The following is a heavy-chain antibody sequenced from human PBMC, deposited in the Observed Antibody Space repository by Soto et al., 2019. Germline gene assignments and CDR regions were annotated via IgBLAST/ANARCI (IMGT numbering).Heavy chain of an antibody. CDR1: GFTFASYH. Sequence: EVQLVESGGGLVMPGGSLRLSCAASGFTFASYHMSWVRQAPGKGLDWVSSINPSSSHIYYADSVRGRFTISRDDSNNSLYLHMNSLRTEDVAIYYCARGYCGDVGCYLRRDAFDVWGQGTTVMVSS. V-gene: IGHV3-21*02. CDR2: INPSSSHI. CDR3: ARGYCGDVGCYLRRDAFDV. D-gene: IGHD2-15*01. J-gene: IGHJ3*01.